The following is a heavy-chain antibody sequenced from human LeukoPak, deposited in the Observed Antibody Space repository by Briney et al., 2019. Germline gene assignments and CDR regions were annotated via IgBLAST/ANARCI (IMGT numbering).Heavy chain of an antibody. D-gene: IGHD1-26*01. CDR2: IWYDGGNY. CDR1: GFTFSAYG. Sequence: PGGSLRLSCAASGFTFSAYGMHLVRQAPGKGLEWVAFIWYDGGNYYYADSVKGRFTISRDNSMNTLYLQMSSLRVDDTAVYYCARDVTTVVGVTGSFDCWGQGTLVTVSS. J-gene: IGHJ4*02. V-gene: IGHV3-33*01. CDR3: ARDVTTVVGVTGSFDC.